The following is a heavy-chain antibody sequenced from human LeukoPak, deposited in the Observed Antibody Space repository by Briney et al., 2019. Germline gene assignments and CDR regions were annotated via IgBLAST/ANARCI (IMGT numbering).Heavy chain of an antibody. CDR3: ARDSGKYYDFWSGYYRSAFDI. CDR2: ISSSSSTI. V-gene: IGHV3-48*02. J-gene: IGHJ3*02. CDR1: GFTFSSYS. D-gene: IGHD3-3*01. Sequence: GGSLRLSCAASGFTFSSYSMNWVRQAPGKGLEWVSYISSSSSTIYYADSVKGRFTISRDNAKNSLYLQMNSLRDEDTAVYYCARDSGKYYDFWSGYYRSAFDIWGQGTMVTVSS.